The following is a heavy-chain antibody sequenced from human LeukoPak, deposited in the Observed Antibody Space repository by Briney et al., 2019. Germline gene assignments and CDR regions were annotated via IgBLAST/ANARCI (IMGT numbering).Heavy chain of an antibody. CDR3: ARSSGRY. CDR1: GFTVSSNY. Sequence: GSLRLSCAASGFTVSSNYMSWVRQAPGKGLEWIGEINHSGSTNYNPSLKSRVTISVDTSKNQFSLKLSSVTAADTAVYYCARSSGRYWGQGTLVTVSS. J-gene: IGHJ4*02. V-gene: IGHV4-34*01. CDR2: INHSGST. D-gene: IGHD1-26*01.